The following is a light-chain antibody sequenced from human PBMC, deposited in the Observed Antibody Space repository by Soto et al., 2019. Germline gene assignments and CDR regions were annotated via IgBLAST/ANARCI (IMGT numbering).Light chain of an antibody. CDR3: QQYDSSPPMYT. J-gene: IGKJ2*01. V-gene: IGKV3-20*01. CDR2: GAS. Sequence: EIVLTQSPGTLSLSPGERATLSCRASQRVASNYFAWYQQKPGQAPRLLIHGASSRATGIPDRFSGSGSGTDFTLTISRLEPEDSAVYYCQQYDSSPPMYTFGQGTKLEI. CDR1: QRVASNY.